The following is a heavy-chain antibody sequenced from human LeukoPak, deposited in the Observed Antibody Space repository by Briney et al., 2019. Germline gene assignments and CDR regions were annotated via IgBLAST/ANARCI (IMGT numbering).Heavy chain of an antibody. CDR1: GFTLSTYA. CDR2: TSSSDAGT. V-gene: IGHV3-23*01. D-gene: IGHD2-21*01. J-gene: IGHJ4*02. CDR3: AKAPVTSCRGAYCYPFDS. Sequence: PGGSLRLSGAASGFTLSTYAMSWVRQTPGKGLEWVAATSSSDAGTYHADSVRGRFTISRDNSKNTLYLQMNSLRAEDAAVYFCAKAPVTSCRGAYCYPFDSWGQGTLVTVSS.